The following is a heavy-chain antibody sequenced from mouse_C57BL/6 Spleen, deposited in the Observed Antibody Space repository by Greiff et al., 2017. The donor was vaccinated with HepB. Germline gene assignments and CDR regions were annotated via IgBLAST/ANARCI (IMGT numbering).Heavy chain of an antibody. CDR1: GYTFTSYW. V-gene: IGHV1-61*01. D-gene: IGHD3-2*02. CDR2: IYPSDSET. CDR3: ASLDSSGYEAY. Sequence: QVQLQQPGAELVRPGSSVKLSCKASGYTFTSYWMDWVKQRPGQGLEWIGNIYPSDSETHYNQKFKDKATLTVDKSSITAYMQLSSLTSEDSAVYYCASLDSSGYEAYWGQGTLVTVST. J-gene: IGHJ3*01.